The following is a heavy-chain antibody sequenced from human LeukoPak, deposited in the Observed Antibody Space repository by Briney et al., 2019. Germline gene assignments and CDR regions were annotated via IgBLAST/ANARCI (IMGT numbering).Heavy chain of an antibody. CDR2: IRSKANSYAT. Sequence: PGGSLRLSCAASGFTFSGSAMHWVRQASGKGLEWVGGIRSKANSYATAYAASVKGRFTISRDDSKNTAYLQMNSLKTEDTAVYYCTSPTPLYCSGGSCYNHADYWGQGTLVTVSS. CDR1: GFTFSGSA. D-gene: IGHD2-15*01. V-gene: IGHV3-73*01. CDR3: TSPTPLYCSGGSCYNHADY. J-gene: IGHJ4*02.